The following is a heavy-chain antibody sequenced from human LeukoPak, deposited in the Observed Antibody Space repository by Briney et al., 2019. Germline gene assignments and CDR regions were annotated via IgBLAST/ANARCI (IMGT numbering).Heavy chain of an antibody. V-gene: IGHV5-51*01. CDR2: IYPGDSDT. CDR1: GDSFTSYW. D-gene: IGHD2-2*01. CDR3: ARRACSSTSFYYPGPNWFDP. J-gene: IGHJ5*02. Sequence: GESLKISCKGSGDSFTSYWIGGVRQMPGKGLEWMGIIYPGDSDTRYSTSFQGEVTISDDKSISTAYLQWSSLKASDTAMYYCARRACSSTSFYYPGPNWFDPWGQRTLVTVSS.